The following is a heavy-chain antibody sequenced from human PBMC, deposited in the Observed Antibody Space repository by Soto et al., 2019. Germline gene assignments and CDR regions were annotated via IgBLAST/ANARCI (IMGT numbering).Heavy chain of an antibody. CDR3: ARAQPRIAAAGTLGWFDP. J-gene: IGHJ5*02. V-gene: IGHV1-2*02. CDR1: GYTFTGYY. CDR2: INPNSGGT. D-gene: IGHD6-13*01. Sequence: QVQLVQSGAEVKKPGASVKVSCKASGYTFTGYYMHWVRQAPGQGLEWMGWINPNSGGTNYAQKFQGRVTMTRDTSISTAYMEVSRLRSDDTAVYYCARAQPRIAAAGTLGWFDPWGQGTLVTVSS.